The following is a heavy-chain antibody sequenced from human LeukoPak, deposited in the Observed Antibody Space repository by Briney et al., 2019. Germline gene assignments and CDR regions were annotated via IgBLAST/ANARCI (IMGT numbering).Heavy chain of an antibody. Sequence: ASVKVSCKASGYTFTGYYMHWVRQAPGQGLEWMGWINPNSGGTNYAQKVQGRGTMTRDTSISTAYMELSRLRSDDTAVYYCARMYGSGSYTVDYWGQGTLVTVSS. D-gene: IGHD3-10*01. J-gene: IGHJ4*02. CDR2: INPNSGGT. CDR1: GYTFTGYY. V-gene: IGHV1-2*02. CDR3: ARMYGSGSYTVDY.